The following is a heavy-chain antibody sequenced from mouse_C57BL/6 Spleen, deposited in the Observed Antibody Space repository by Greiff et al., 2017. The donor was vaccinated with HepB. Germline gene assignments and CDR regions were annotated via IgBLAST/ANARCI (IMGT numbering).Heavy chain of an antibody. Sequence: QVQLKESGPELVKPGASVKISCKASGYAFSSSWMNWVKQRPGKGLEWIGRIYPGDGDTNYNGKFKGKATLTADKSSSTAYMQLSSLTSEDSAVYFCARCYGSSLAMDYWGQGTSVTVSS. D-gene: IGHD1-1*01. CDR2: IYPGDGDT. CDR1: GYAFSSSW. V-gene: IGHV1-82*01. CDR3: ARCYGSSLAMDY. J-gene: IGHJ4*01.